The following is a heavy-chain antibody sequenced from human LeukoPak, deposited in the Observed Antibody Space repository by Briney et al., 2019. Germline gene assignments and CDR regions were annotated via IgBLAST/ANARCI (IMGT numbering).Heavy chain of an antibody. CDR3: ARGEGWLANDY. Sequence: SEALSLTCTVSGGSISSSGYYWGWIRQPPGKGLEWIGSIYDSGSTYYNPSLKSRVTMSVDTSKNQFSLKLSSVTAADTAVYYCARGEGWLANDYWGQGTLVTVSS. V-gene: IGHV4-39*07. D-gene: IGHD5-24*01. CDR2: IYDSGST. J-gene: IGHJ4*02. CDR1: GGSISSSGYY.